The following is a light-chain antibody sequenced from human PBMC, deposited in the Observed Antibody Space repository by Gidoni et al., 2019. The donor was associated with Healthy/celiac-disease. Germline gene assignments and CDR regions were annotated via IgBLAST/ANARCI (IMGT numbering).Light chain of an antibody. Sequence: DIVMTQSPASLPVSLGERATINCKSSQSVLYSSNNNNYLAWYQQKPGQPPKLLIYWASTRESGVPDRFSGSGSGTDFTLTISSLQAEDVAVYYCQQYYSTPQTFGQGTKLEIK. J-gene: IGKJ1*01. CDR2: WAS. V-gene: IGKV4-1*01. CDR1: QSVLYSSNNNNY. CDR3: QQYYSTPQT.